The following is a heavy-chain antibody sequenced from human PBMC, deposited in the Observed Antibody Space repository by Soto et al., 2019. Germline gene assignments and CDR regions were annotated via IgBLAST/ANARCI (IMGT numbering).Heavy chain of an antibody. Sequence: PGDSLKISCKAPGYSFTNYWIGWVRKMPGKGLEWMGGIYPGDYDTKYSPSFQSQVTISADKTLTSAYLHFISLNASHTVIYYGARAKALCFDSWHQGNLVTVSS. CDR2: IYPGDYDT. CDR3: ARAKALCFDS. V-gene: IGHV5-51*01. CDR1: GYSFTNYW. J-gene: IGHJ4*02.